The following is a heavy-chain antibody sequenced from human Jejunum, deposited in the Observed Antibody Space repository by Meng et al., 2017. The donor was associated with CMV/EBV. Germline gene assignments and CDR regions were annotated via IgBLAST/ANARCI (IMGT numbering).Heavy chain of an antibody. D-gene: IGHD3-10*01. CDR3: AKDARFYYGTGSYYRVGWFDP. Sequence: YIHGLRQAPGQGLEWVGWINPESGDTKYAQKFQGRVTMTRDTSISTAYMDLSGLRSDDTAVYYCAKDARFYYGTGSYYRVGWFDPWGHGTPVTVSS. V-gene: IGHV1-2*02. J-gene: IGHJ5*02. CDR2: INPESGDT. CDR1: Y.